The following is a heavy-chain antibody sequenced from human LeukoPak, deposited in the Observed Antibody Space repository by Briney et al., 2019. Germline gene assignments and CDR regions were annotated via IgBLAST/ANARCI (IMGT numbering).Heavy chain of an antibody. CDR1: GSTFSRYW. V-gene: IGHV3-74*01. CDR3: TTSIGNYYYY. D-gene: IGHD2-2*01. J-gene: IGHJ4*02. Sequence: GGSLRLSCAASGSTFSRYWTHWVRQAPGKGLVWVSRVKSDGSDTIYADSVKGRFTISRDNAKNTLYLQMDSLRAEDTAVYYCTTSIGNYYYYWGQGTLVTVAS. CDR2: VKSDGSDT.